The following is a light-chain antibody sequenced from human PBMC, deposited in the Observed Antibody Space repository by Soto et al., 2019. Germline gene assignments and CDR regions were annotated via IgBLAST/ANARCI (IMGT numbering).Light chain of an antibody. CDR3: GSYAGSYTYV. V-gene: IGLV2-11*01. J-gene: IGLJ1*01. Sequence: QSALTQPRSVSGSPGQSVTISCTGTSSDVGGYNYVSWYQQHPGKAPKLMIYDVSKRPSRVPDRFSGSKSGNTASLTISGLQAEDEPDYYCGSYAGSYTYVFGTGTKLTVL. CDR1: SSDVGGYNY. CDR2: DVS.